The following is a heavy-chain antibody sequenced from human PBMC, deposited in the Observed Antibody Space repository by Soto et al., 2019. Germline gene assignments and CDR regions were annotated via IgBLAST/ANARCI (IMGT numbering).Heavy chain of an antibody. CDR1: GGSISSGGYY. CDR3: ARFPPTLSNYDSSGYYSGPFDY. V-gene: IGHV4-31*03. J-gene: IGHJ4*02. CDR2: IYYSGST. D-gene: IGHD3-22*01. Sequence: SETLSLTCTVSGGSISSGGYYWSWIRQHPGKGLEWIGYIYYSGSTYYNPSLKSRVTISVDTSKNQFSLKLSSVTAADTAVYYCARFPPTLSNYDSSGYYSGPFDYWGQGTLVTVSS.